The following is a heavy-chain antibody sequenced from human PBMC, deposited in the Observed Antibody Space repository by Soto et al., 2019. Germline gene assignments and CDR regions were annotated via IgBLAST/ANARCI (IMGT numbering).Heavy chain of an antibody. Sequence: LRLSCEASGFMFSTYLMSWVRQAPGKGLEWVANIKQGGNEKFYVDSVKGRFTISRDNAKKSLFLQMNSLRPEDTAVYYCVGALTYEVPYYYYGMDVWGQGTTVTVSS. CDR1: GFMFSTYL. CDR3: VGALTYEVPYYYYGMDV. D-gene: IGHD3-16*01. CDR2: IKQGGNEK. J-gene: IGHJ6*02. V-gene: IGHV3-7*01.